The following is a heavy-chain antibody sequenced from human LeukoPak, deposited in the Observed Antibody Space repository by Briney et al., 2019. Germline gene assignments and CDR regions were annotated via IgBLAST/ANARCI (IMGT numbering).Heavy chain of an antibody. D-gene: IGHD5-12*01. V-gene: IGHV3-48*03. CDR1: GFTFSSYE. J-gene: IGHJ5*02. Sequence: GGSLRLSCAASGFTFSSYEMNWVRQAPGKGLEWVSYISSSGSTIYYADSVKGRFTISRNNAKNSLYLQMNGLRAEDTAVYYCARVTNGGYVYNWFDPWGQGTLVTVSS. CDR2: ISSSGSTI. CDR3: ARVTNGGYVYNWFDP.